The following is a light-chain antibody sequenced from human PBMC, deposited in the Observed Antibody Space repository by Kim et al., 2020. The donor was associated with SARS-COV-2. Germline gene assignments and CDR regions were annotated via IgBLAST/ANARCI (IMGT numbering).Light chain of an antibody. J-gene: IGKJ1*01. V-gene: IGKV3-11*01. CDR2: DAS. CDR3: QQRDNWT. CDR1: QSINGY. Sequence: DIVLTQSPATLSLSPGERATLSCRASQSINGYLAWYQQRPGQAPRLLIFDASHRATGIPAMFSGSGSGTDFTLTISSLEPEDFAVYYCQQRDNWTFGQGTKVDIK.